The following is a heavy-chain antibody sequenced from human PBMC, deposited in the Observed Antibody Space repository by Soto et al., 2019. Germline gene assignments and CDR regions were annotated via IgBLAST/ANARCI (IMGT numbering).Heavy chain of an antibody. CDR1: GFTFSSYG. CDR2: ISYDGSNK. CDR3: AKEGEGGNSGVFDY. V-gene: IGHV3-30*18. Sequence: GGSLRLSCAASGFTFSSYGMHWVRQAPGKGLEWVAVISYDGSNKYYADSVKGRFTISRDNSKNTLYLEMNGLRAEDTAVYYYAKEGEGGNSGVFDYGGRGTLVTVSS. J-gene: IGHJ4*02. D-gene: IGHD3-16*01.